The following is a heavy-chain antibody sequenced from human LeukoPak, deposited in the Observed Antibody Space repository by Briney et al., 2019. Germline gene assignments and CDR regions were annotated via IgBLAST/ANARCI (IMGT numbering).Heavy chain of an antibody. CDR2: IFYLGST. D-gene: IGHD6-6*01. Sequence: NPSETLSLTRTVSGGSISSGNFYWSWIRQPPGKGLEWIGYIFYLGSTYYNLSLKSRVTMSVDTSKNQFSLKLRSVTAADTAVYYCARKYPDHWFDPWGQGTLVTVSS. CDR1: GGSISSGNFY. J-gene: IGHJ5*02. CDR3: ARKYPDHWFDP. V-gene: IGHV4-30-4*01.